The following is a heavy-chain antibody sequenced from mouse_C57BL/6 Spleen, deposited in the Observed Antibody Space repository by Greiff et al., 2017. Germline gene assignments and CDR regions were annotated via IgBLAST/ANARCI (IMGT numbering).Heavy chain of an antibody. CDR3: ARAGITTVVADY. V-gene: IGHV1-81*01. CDR1: GYTFTSYG. D-gene: IGHD1-1*01. CDR2: IYPRSGNP. J-gene: IGHJ4*01. Sequence: QVQLQQSGAELARPGASVKLSCKASGYTFTSYGISWVKQSTGQGLEWIGEIYPRSGNPYYNEKFKGKATLTADKSSSTAYMELRSLTSEDSAVYFCARAGITTVVADYWGQGTSVTVSS.